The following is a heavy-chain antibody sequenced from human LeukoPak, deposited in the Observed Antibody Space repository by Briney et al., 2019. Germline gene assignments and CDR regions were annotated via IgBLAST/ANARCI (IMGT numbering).Heavy chain of an antibody. D-gene: IGHD5-24*01. CDR3: ARSQRAGYNVYHFDY. J-gene: IGHJ4*02. V-gene: IGHV1-69*13. CDR1: GGTFSSYG. Sequence: ASVKVSCKASGGTFSSYGVSWVRQAPGQGLEWMGGIIPIFRTATYAQRFRGRVTITADESMSTAYMELGSLRSEDTAVYYCARSQRAGYNVYHFDYWGQGTLVTVSS. CDR2: IIPIFRTA.